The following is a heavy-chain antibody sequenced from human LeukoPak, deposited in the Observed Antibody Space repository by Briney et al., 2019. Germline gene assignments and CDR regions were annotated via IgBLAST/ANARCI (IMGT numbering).Heavy chain of an antibody. Sequence: KPSETLSLTCTVSGGSLSSYYWSWIRPPPGKGLEWIGYIYYSGSTNYNPSLRSRVTISVDTSKNQFSLKLSSVTAADTAVYYCARGATKWAFDIWGQGTMVTVSS. V-gene: IGHV4-59*01. D-gene: IGHD2-8*01. CDR2: IYYSGST. CDR3: ARGATKWAFDI. CDR1: GGSLSSYY. J-gene: IGHJ3*02.